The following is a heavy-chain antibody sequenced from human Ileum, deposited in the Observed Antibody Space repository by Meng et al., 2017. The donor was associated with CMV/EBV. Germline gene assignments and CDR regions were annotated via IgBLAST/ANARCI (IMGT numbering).Heavy chain of an antibody. Sequence: PLQEPGQRLLPPPQTLSLTCTVTGGSLTSYYWTWIRQPAGKGLEWIGRIHPTGTTDDNPSLRSRVSMSLDKSKNQFSLKLTSVTAADTAVYYCARAAARGVPVDLWGQGTLVTVSS. V-gene: IGHV4-4*07. D-gene: IGHD3-10*01. CDR1: GGSLTSYY. CDR3: ARAAARGVPVDL. J-gene: IGHJ5*02. CDR2: IHPTGTT.